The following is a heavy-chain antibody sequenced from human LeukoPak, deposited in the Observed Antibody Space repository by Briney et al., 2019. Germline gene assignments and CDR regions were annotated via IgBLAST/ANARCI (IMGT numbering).Heavy chain of an antibody. V-gene: IGHV1-69*04. Sequence: SVKVSCKASGYTFSSYAISWVRQAPGQGLEWMGRIIPILGIANYAQKFQGRVTITADKSTSTAYMELSSLRSEDTAVYYCARDAVSRYSSGWYNLGYWGQGTLVTVSS. D-gene: IGHD6-19*01. CDR3: ARDAVSRYSSGWYNLGY. CDR1: GYTFSSYA. J-gene: IGHJ4*02. CDR2: IIPILGIA.